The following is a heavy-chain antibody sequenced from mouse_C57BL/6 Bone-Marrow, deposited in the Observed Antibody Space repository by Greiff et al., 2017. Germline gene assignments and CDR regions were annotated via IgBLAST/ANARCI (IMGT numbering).Heavy chain of an antibody. CDR2: IDPSDSYT. J-gene: IGHJ4*01. CDR1: GYTFTSYW. V-gene: IGHV1-69*01. D-gene: IGHD1-1*01. Sequence: QVQLQQSGAELVMPGASVKLSCKASGYTFTSYWMHWVKQRPGQGLEWIGAIDPSDSYTNYNQQFKGKSTLTVDTSSSTAYMQLSSLTSEDSAVYYCAKPLDYYGYAMDDWGQGTSVTVSS. CDR3: AKPLDYYGYAMDD.